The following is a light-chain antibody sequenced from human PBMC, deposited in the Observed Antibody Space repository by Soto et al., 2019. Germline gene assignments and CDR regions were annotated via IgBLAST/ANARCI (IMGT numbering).Light chain of an antibody. CDR2: IND. CDR3: VAWDDSLNAL. J-gene: IGLJ1*01. V-gene: IGLV1-44*01. CDR1: SSNIGDNP. Sequence: QSVLTQPPSASGTPGQRITISCSGSSSNIGDNPVNWYQQLPGAAPKLLIYINDQLPSGVPDRFSGSKSGTSASLAISGLQPEDEADYYCVAWDDSLNALFGTGTKLTVL.